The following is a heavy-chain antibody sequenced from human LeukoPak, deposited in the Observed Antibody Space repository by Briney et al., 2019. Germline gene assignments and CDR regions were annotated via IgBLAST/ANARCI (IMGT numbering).Heavy chain of an antibody. CDR2: IYYSGST. D-gene: IGHD3-16*01. Sequence: SETLSLTCTVSGGSISSSSYYWGWIRQPPGKGLEWIGSIYYSGSTYYNPSLKSRVTISVDTSKNQFSLKLSSVTAADTAVYYCARDMTLDYWGQGTLVTVSS. V-gene: IGHV4-39*07. CDR3: ARDMTLDY. J-gene: IGHJ4*02. CDR1: GGSISSSSYY.